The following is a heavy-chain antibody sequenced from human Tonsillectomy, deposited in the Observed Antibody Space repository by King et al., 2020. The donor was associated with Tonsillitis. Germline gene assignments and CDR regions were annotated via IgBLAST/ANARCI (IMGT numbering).Heavy chain of an antibody. CDR1: GFTFSSYA. J-gene: IGHJ2*01. CDR3: ARTGLPPIYYECCGFESLWYLDL. V-gene: IGHV3-30*04. CDR2: ISYDGSNK. Sequence: VQLVESGGGVVQPGRSLRLSCAASGFTFSSYAMHWVRQAPGKGLEWVAVISYDGSNKYYADSVKGRFTISRDNSKNTLYLQMNSLRAEDTAVYYCARTGLPPIYYECCGFESLWYLDLWGRGTLVTVSS. D-gene: IGHD3-22*01.